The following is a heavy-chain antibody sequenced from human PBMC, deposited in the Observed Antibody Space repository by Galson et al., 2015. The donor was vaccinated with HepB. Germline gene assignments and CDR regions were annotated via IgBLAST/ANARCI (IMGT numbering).Heavy chain of an antibody. J-gene: IGHJ5*02. CDR2: IYYSGST. V-gene: IGHV4-59*01. CDR3: ARAIYYGSGPLLWFDP. Sequence: SETLSLTCTVSGGSISSYYWSWIRQPPGKGLEWIGYIYYSGSTNYNPSLKSRVTISVDTSKNQFSLKLSSVTAADTAVYYCARAIYYGSGPLLWFDPWGQGTLVTVSS. D-gene: IGHD3-10*01. CDR1: GGSISSYY.